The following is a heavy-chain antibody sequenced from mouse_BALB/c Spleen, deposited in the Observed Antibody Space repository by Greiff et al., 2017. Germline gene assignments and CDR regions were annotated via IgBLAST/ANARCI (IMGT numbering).Heavy chain of an antibody. CDR3: ARGLLRGFAY. Sequence: EVKLMESGPGLVKPSQSLSLTCSVTGYSITSGYYWNWIRQFPGNKLEWMGYISYDGSNNYNPSLKNRISITRDTSKNQFFLKLNSVTTEDTATYYCARGLLRGFAYWGQGTLVTVSA. D-gene: IGHD1-1*01. CDR2: ISYDGSN. CDR1: GYSITSGYY. J-gene: IGHJ3*01. V-gene: IGHV3-6*02.